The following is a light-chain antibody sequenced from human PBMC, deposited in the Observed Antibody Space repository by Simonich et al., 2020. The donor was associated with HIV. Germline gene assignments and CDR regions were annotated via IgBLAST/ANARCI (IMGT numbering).Light chain of an antibody. CDR3: NSHSSSTNVI. CDR1: SSEVGGYNY. Sequence: QSALTQPPSAAGSPGQSVTISCTGSSSEVGGYNYVSWNQQHPGKAPKLIIYDVSKRSSGVSNRFSGSKSGNTASLTISGLQAEDEADYYCNSHSSSTNVIFGGGTKLTVL. CDR2: DVS. V-gene: IGLV2-8*01. J-gene: IGLJ2*01.